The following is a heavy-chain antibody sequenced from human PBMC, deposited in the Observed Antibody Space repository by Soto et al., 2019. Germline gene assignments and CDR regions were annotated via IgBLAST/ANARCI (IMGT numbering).Heavy chain of an antibody. Sequence: QVQLQQWGAGLLKPSETLSLTCAVYGGSFSGYYWSWIRQPPGKGLEWIGEINHSGSTNYNPSLKSRVTISVDTSKHQFSLKLSSVTAADTAVYYCARRYNWNYFLDWYFDLWGRGTLVTVSS. CDR3: ARRYNWNYFLDWYFDL. CDR2: INHSGST. V-gene: IGHV4-34*01. J-gene: IGHJ2*01. CDR1: GGSFSGYY. D-gene: IGHD1-7*01.